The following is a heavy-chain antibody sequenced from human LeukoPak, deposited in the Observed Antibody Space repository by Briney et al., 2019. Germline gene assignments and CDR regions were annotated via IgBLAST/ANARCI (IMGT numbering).Heavy chain of an antibody. CDR1: GFTFTAYY. CDR2: INPHSGGT. CDR3: VREGNELLSKNFDY. V-gene: IGHV1-2*02. J-gene: IGHJ4*02. D-gene: IGHD2-21*02. Sequence: ASVKVSCKASGFTFTAYYIHWVRQAPGQGLEWMGYINPHSGGTSSPQKFQGRVTMTTDTSISAAYMELSSLISDDTTMYYCVREGNELLSKNFDYWGQGTLVTVSS.